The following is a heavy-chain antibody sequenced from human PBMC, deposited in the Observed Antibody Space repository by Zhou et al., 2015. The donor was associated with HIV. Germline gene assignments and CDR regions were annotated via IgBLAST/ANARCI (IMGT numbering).Heavy chain of an antibody. D-gene: IGHD6-6*01. V-gene: IGHV1-69*06. CDR1: GDTFRNYD. Sequence: QVQLVQSGAEVKKPGSSVKVSCKASGDTFRNYDISWVRQAPGQGLEWVGGIIPIFGTTKNAQKFQGRVTITADRSTSTAFMELRSLKSEDTAVYYCARDRGGAARPDWRYFDLWGRGTLVTVSS. J-gene: IGHJ2*01. CDR3: ARDRGGAARPDWRYFDL. CDR2: IIPIFGTT.